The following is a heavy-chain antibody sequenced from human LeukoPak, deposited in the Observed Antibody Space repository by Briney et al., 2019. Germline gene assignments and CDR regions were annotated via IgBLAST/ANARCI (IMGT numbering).Heavy chain of an antibody. CDR1: GFTFSSYG. CDR3: ARAGYCSSTSCLYGYDFWSGYSFDY. V-gene: IGHV3-30*03. Sequence: GGSLRLSCAASGFTFSSYGMHWVRQAPGKGLEWVAIISYDGNYKYYGDSVKGRFTISRDNSKNTLYLQMNSLRAEDTAVYYCARAGYCSSTSCLYGYDFWSGYSFDYWGQGTLVTVSS. J-gene: IGHJ4*02. D-gene: IGHD3-3*01. CDR2: ISYDGNYK.